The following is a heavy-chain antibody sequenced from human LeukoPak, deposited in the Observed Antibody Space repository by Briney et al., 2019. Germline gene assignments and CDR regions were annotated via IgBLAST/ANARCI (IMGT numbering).Heavy chain of an antibody. CDR1: GGSVSSGSYY. J-gene: IGHJ4*02. CDR2: IYYSGST. V-gene: IGHV4-61*01. CDR3: ARDEEGEGFDY. D-gene: IGHD1-26*01. Sequence: SETLSLTCTVSGGSVSSGSYYWSWIRQPPGKGLEWIGYIYYSGSTNYNPSLKSRVTISVDTSKNQFSLKLSSVTAADTAVYYCARDEEGEGFDYWGQGTLVTVSS.